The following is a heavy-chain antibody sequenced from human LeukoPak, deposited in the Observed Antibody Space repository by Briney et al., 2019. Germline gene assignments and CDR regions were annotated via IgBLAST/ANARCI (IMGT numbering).Heavy chain of an antibody. J-gene: IGHJ5*02. CDR3: ARDSKGYSSSWDGFSPWFDP. CDR2: IKQDGSEK. D-gene: IGHD6-13*01. V-gene: IGHV3-7*01. Sequence: GGSLRLSCAASGFTFSSYWMSWVRQAPGKGLEWVANIKQDGSEKYYVDSVKGRFTISRDNAKNSLYLQMNSLRAEDTAVYYCARDSKGYSSSWDGFSPWFDPWGQGTLVTVSS. CDR1: GFTFSSYW.